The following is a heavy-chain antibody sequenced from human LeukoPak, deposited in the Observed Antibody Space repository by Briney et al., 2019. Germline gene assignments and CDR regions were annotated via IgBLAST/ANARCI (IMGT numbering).Heavy chain of an antibody. V-gene: IGHV3-30*18. D-gene: IGHD4-11*01. CDR1: GFTFSSYG. J-gene: IGHJ6*02. CDR3: AKELQDSWLFDYYYYGMDV. CDR2: ISYDGSNK. Sequence: GGSLRLSCAASGFTFSSYGMHWVRQAPGKGLECVAVISYDGSNKYYADSVKGRFTISRDNSKNTLYLQMNSLRAEDTAVYYCAKELQDSWLFDYYYYGMDVWGQGTTVTVSS.